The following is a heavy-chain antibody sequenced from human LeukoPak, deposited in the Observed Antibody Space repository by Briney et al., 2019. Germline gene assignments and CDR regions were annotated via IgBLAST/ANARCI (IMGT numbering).Heavy chain of an antibody. D-gene: IGHD2-15*01. V-gene: IGHV1-2*02. Sequence: ASVKVSCKASGYTFTGYYMHWVRQAPGQGLEWMGWINPNSGGTNYAQKFQGRVTMTRDTSISTAYMELSRLRSDDTAVYYCARELQEKGSADEFDYWGQGTLVTVSS. CDR2: INPNSGGT. CDR1: GYTFTGYY. CDR3: ARELQEKGSADEFDY. J-gene: IGHJ4*02.